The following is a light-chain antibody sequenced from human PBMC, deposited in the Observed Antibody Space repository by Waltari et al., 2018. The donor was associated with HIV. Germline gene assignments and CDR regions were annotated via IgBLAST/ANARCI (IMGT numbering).Light chain of an antibody. Sequence: GDRVSITCRASQSISTYLNWYQQKPGKAPQLLIYAASSLQSGVPSRFSGSGSGTDFTLTISSLKPEDFATYYCQQSYSTPPFTFGPGTRVEIK. CDR3: QQSYSTPPFT. J-gene: IGKJ3*01. CDR2: AAS. V-gene: IGKV1-39*01. CDR1: QSISTY.